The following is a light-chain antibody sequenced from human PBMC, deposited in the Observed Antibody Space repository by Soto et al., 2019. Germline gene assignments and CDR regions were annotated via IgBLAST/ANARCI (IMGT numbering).Light chain of an antibody. V-gene: IGKV3-11*01. Sequence: EVVLTQSPATLSLSPGERANLSCRASQSVGTFLAWYQQKPGQASRLLIDDASNRATGIPARFSGSGSGTDFTLTISSLEPEDFAVYYCQQRNNWPPMYTFGQGTKVDIK. CDR1: QSVGTF. CDR3: QQRNNWPPMYT. J-gene: IGKJ2*01. CDR2: DAS.